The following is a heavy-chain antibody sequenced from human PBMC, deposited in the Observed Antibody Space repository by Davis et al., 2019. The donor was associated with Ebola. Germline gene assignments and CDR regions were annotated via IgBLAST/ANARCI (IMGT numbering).Heavy chain of an antibody. V-gene: IGHV3-30-3*01. CDR1: GFTFSSYA. CDR3: ARGMVGMGPYYFDY. Sequence: GESLKISCAASGFTFSSYAMHWVRQAPGKGLEWVAVISYDGSNKYYADSVKGRFTISRDNAKNSLYLQMNSLRAEDTAVYYCARGMVGMGPYYFDYWGQGTLVTVSS. CDR2: ISYDGSNK. J-gene: IGHJ4*02. D-gene: IGHD2-21*01.